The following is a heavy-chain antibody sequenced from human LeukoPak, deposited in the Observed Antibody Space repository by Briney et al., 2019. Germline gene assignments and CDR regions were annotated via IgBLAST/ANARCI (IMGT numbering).Heavy chain of an antibody. CDR1: GFTFSSYW. D-gene: IGHD3-22*01. J-gene: IGHJ3*02. Sequence: GGSLRLSCAASGFTFSSYWMSWVGQAPGKRLEWVANIKQDGSEKYYVDSVKGRFTISRDNAKNSLYLQMNSLRAEDTAVYYCARDIHYYDSSDSDSDIWGQGTMVTVSS. CDR2: IKQDGSEK. V-gene: IGHV3-7*01. CDR3: ARDIHYYDSSDSDSDI.